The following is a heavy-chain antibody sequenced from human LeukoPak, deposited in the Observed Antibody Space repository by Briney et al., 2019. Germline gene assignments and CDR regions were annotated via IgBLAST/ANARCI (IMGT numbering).Heavy chain of an antibody. CDR1: GFTFSSYS. CDR3: ARARITMIVYEHIDY. CDR2: ISSSSSTI. Sequence: GGSLRLSCAASGFTFSSYSMNWVRQAPGKGLEWVSYISSSSSTIYYADSVKGRFTISRDNAKNSLYLQMNSLRAEDTAVYYCARARITMIVYEHIDYWGQGTLVTVFS. J-gene: IGHJ4*02. V-gene: IGHV3-48*01. D-gene: IGHD3-22*01.